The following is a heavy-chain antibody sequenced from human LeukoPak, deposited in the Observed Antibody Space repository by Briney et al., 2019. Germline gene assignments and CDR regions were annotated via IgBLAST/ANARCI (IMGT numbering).Heavy chain of an antibody. J-gene: IGHJ4*02. CDR3: ARVRSYYGSGSLLFDY. V-gene: IGHV3-21*01. Sequence: GGSLRLSCAASGFTFSSYSMNWVRQAPGKGLEWVSSISSSSSYINYADSVRGRFTISRDNAKNSLFLQMDSLRAEDTAVYYCARVRSYYGSGSLLFDYWGQGTLVTVSS. D-gene: IGHD3-10*01. CDR2: ISSSSSYI. CDR1: GFTFSSYS.